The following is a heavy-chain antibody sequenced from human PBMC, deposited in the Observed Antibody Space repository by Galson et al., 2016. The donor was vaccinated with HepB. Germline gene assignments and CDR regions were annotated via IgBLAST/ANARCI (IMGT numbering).Heavy chain of an antibody. J-gene: IGHJ4*02. D-gene: IGHD6-25*01. CDR3: AKVPRHRTGWPREIDY. V-gene: IGHV3-23*01. Sequence: SLRLSCAASGFTFSSYAMNWVRQAPGKGLEWVATLTGSGGGTYYADSVKGRFTISRDNSKNTLYLEMISLTAGDTAVYYCAKVPRHRTGWPREIDYWGQGTLVIVSS. CDR2: LTGSGGGT. CDR1: GFTFSSYA.